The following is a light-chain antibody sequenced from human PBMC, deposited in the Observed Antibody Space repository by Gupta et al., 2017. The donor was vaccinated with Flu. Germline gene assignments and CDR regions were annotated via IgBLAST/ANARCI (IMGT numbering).Light chain of an antibody. CDR1: QSIRSF. J-gene: IGKJ3*01. Sequence: DIQMTQSPSSLSASVGDSVTITCRASQSIRSFLNWYQHKPGKAPKLLIYAASNLHSGVPSRFSGNVSGTDFALTISSLQPEDFATYFCQESNSPSRFTFGPGTKIEIK. CDR3: QESNSPSRFT. V-gene: IGKV1-39*01. CDR2: AAS.